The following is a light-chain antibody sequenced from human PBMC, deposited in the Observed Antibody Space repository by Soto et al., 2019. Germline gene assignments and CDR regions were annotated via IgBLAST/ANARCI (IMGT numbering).Light chain of an antibody. CDR3: QQRSNWPPT. CDR2: DAS. CDR1: QSVSSY. J-gene: IGKJ1*01. V-gene: IGKV3-11*01. Sequence: EIVLTQSPATLSLSPGERATLSCRALQSVSSYLAWYQQQPGQAPRLLIYDASNRATGIPARFSGSGSGTDFTLTISSLEPEDFAVYYCQQRSNWPPTFGQGTKVEIK.